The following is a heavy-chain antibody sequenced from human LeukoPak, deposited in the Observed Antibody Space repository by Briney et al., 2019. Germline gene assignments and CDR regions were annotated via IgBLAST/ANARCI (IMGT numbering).Heavy chain of an antibody. Sequence: KPSETLSLTCTVSGASISSGSYYWSWIRQPAGKGLEWIGRIYTSGSTNYNPSLKSRVTISVDTSKNQFSLKLSSVTAADTAVYYCARHGAPSGYNNWYFDLWGRGTLVTVSS. D-gene: IGHD5-12*01. CDR1: GASISSGSYY. J-gene: IGHJ2*01. CDR2: IYTSGST. V-gene: IGHV4-61*02. CDR3: ARHGAPSGYNNWYFDL.